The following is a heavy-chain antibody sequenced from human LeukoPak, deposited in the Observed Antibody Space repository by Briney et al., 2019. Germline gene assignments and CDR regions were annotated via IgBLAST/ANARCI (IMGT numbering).Heavy chain of an antibody. D-gene: IGHD3-22*01. V-gene: IGHV3-30*03. CDR1: GFTFSSYG. Sequence: GSLRLSCAASGFTFSSYGMNWVRQAPGKGLEWVAVISYDGSNKYYADSVKGRFTISRDNSKNTLFVQMSSLRAEDTAVYYCARGEYYSDTSSYFDYWGQGTLVTVSS. J-gene: IGHJ4*02. CDR2: ISYDGSNK. CDR3: ARGEYYSDTSSYFDY.